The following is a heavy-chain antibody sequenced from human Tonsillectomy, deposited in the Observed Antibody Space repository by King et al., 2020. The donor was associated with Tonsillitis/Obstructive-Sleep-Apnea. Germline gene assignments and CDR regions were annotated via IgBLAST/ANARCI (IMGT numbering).Heavy chain of an antibody. CDR2: IYNTGST. D-gene: IGHD2-2*02. V-gene: IGHV4-59*08. CDR3: ARHPVILVVASAIVGSGWFDP. Sequence: VQLQESGPGLVKPSETLSLTCTVSGGSISTYYWSWIRQPPGKGLEWIGYIYNTGSTNYNTSLKSRVTMSLATSKNLISLKLSSVTAADTAVYYCARHPVILVVASAIVGSGWFDPWGQGTLVTVSS. CDR1: GGSISTYY. J-gene: IGHJ5*02.